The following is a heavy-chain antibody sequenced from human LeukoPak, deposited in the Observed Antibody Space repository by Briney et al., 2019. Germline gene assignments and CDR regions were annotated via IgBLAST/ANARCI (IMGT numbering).Heavy chain of an antibody. CDR2: IYYSGST. Sequence: SETLSLTCTVSGGSISSGGYYWNWIRQHPGKGLEWIGYIYYSGSTYYNPSLKSRVIISVDTSKNQFSLKLSSVTAADTAVYYCARDQNPSWFDPWGQGTLVTVSS. CDR1: GGSISSGGYY. CDR3: ARDQNPSWFDP. V-gene: IGHV4-31*03. J-gene: IGHJ5*02.